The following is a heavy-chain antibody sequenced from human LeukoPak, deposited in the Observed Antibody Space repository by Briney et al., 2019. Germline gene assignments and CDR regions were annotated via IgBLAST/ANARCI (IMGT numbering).Heavy chain of an antibody. CDR2: IYYSGNT. Sequence: SETLSLTCSVSGGSISSSTYYWSWIRQPPGKGLEWIGYIYYSGNTYYNPSLNSRVTISVDTSKNQFSLRLNSVSAADTAVYYCARVLGDYVALDYWGQGTLVTVSS. V-gene: IGHV4-30-4*01. CDR1: GGSISSSTYY. J-gene: IGHJ4*02. D-gene: IGHD4-17*01. CDR3: ARVLGDYVALDY.